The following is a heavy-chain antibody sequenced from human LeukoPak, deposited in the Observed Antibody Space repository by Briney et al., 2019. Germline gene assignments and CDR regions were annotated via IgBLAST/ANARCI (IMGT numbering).Heavy chain of an antibody. CDR2: IYYSGST. J-gene: IGHJ4*02. Sequence: SETLSLTCTVSSGSISSYYWSWIRQPPGKGLEWIGYIYYSGSTNYNPSLKSRVTISVDTSKNQFSLKLSSVTAADTAVYYCARNGPRRSSSSPPCFDYWGQGTLVTVSS. CDR1: SGSISSYY. CDR3: ARNGPRRSSSSPPCFDY. D-gene: IGHD6-13*01. V-gene: IGHV4-59*08.